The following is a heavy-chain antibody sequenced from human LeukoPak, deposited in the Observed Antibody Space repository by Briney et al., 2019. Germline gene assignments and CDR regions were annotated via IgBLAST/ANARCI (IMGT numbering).Heavy chain of an antibody. CDR2: IWYDGSNK. Sequence: GGSLRLSCAASGLTFRNAWMSWVRQAPGKGLEWVAVIWYDGSNKYYVDSVKGRFTISRDNSKNTLYLQMNSLKVEDTAVYYCARGGYTSSWEPPGGYWGQGTLVTVSS. V-gene: IGHV3-33*08. CDR3: ARGGYTSSWEPPGGY. CDR1: GLTFRNAW. J-gene: IGHJ4*02. D-gene: IGHD6-13*01.